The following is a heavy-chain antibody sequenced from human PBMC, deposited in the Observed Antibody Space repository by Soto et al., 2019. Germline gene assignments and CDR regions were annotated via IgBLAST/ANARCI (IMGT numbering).Heavy chain of an antibody. CDR3: ARSWCNNGVCYNHFDY. V-gene: IGHV1-69*13. D-gene: IGHD2-8*01. J-gene: IGHJ4*02. CDR1: GGTFSSYA. CDR2: IIPIFGTA. Sequence: SVKVSCKASGGTFSSYAISWVRQAPGQGLEWMGGIIPIFGTANYAQKFQGRVTITADESTSTAYMELNSLRSEDTAVYYCARSWCNNGVCYNHFDYWGQGTLVTVSS.